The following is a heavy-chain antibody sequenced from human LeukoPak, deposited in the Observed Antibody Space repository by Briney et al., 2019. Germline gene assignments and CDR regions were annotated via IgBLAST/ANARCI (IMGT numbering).Heavy chain of an antibody. Sequence: SETLSLTCTVSGGSISSSSYYWGWIRQPPGKGLEWIGSIYYSGSTYYNPSLKSRVTISVDTSKNQFSLKLSSVTAADTAVYYCAGRGVGGVAGNTLIFDYWGQGTLVTVSS. CDR3: AGRGVGGVAGNTLIFDY. V-gene: IGHV4-39*07. J-gene: IGHJ4*02. D-gene: IGHD2-15*01. CDR1: GGSISSSSYY. CDR2: IYYSGST.